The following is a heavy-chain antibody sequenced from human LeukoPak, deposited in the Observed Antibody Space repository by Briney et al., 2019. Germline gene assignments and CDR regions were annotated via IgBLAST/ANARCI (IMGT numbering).Heavy chain of an antibody. D-gene: IGHD6-13*01. V-gene: IGHV4-39*07. J-gene: IGHJ4*02. CDR1: GGSISSSSYY. CDR2: IYTSGST. Sequence: SETLSLTCTVSGGSISSSSYYWGWIRQPPGKGLEWIGRIYTSGSTNYNPSLKSRVTISVDRSKNQFSLKLSSVTAADTAVYYCARALRIAANLDYWGQGTLVTVSS. CDR3: ARALRIAANLDY.